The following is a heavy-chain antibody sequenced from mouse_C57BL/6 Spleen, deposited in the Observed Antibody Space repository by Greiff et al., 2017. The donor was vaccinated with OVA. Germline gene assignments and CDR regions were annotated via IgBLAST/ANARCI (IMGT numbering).Heavy chain of an antibody. D-gene: IGHD2-4*01. CDR3: ASPYDYDGTCYFEV. CDR2: ISSDSSTN. V-gene: IGHV5-17*01. J-gene: IGHJ1*03. CDR1: GFTFSDYG. Sequence: EVQGVESGGGLVKPGGSLKLSCAASGFTFSDYGMHWVRQAPEKGLEWVAYISSDSSTNYYAYTVKGRFPISRDKAKNTLFLQITSLRSEDTAMYYWASPYDYDGTCYFEVWGTVTTVTVSS.